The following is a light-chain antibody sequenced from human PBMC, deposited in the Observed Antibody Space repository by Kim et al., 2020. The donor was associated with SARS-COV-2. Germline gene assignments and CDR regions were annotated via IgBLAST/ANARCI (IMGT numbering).Light chain of an antibody. J-gene: IGKJ2*01. V-gene: IGKV1-39*01. CDR1: QSITKY. Sequence: SASVGDRVTITCRTSQSITKYLNWYQQKPGKAPKLLIYGTASLESGVPSRFSGSGSGTDFTLTIISVQPEDFATYHCQQSYSFPQTFGQGTKLEIK. CDR3: QQSYSFPQT. CDR2: GTA.